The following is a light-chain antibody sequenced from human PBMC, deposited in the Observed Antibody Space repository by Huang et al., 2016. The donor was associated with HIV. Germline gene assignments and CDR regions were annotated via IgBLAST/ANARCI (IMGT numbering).Light chain of an antibody. Sequence: DIQMTQSPSSLSASVGDRVTITCQASQDISNYLNWYQQKPVKAPKLLIYDASNLETGVSSRFSGSGSGTDFTFTISSLQAEDIATYYCQHYDNLRTFGQGTKVEIK. J-gene: IGKJ1*01. CDR1: QDISNY. CDR2: DAS. CDR3: QHYDNLRT. V-gene: IGKV1-33*01.